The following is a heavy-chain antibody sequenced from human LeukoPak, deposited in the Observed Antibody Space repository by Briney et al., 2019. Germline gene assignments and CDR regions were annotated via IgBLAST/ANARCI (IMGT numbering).Heavy chain of an antibody. J-gene: IGHJ4*02. CDR3: ARRATMVRGVSSFDY. Sequence: PSETLSLTCTVSGGSISSSSYYWGWIRQPPGKGLEWIGSIYYSGSTYYNPSLKSRVTISVDTSKNQFSLKLSSVTAADTAVYYCARRATMVRGVSSFDYWGQGTLVTVSS. CDR2: IYYSGST. CDR1: GGSISSSSYY. D-gene: IGHD3-10*01. V-gene: IGHV4-39*01.